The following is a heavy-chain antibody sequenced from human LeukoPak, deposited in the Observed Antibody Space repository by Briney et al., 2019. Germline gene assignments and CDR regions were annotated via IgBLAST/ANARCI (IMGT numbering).Heavy chain of an antibody. Sequence: ASVKVSCKASGGTFSSYAISWVRQAPGQGLEWMGWISAYNGNTNYAQKLQGRVTMTTDTSTSTAYMELRSLRSGDTAVYYCAREMGGRIWYDSSGYHGVDYWGQGTLVTVSS. D-gene: IGHD3-22*01. V-gene: IGHV1-18*01. J-gene: IGHJ4*02. CDR2: ISAYNGNT. CDR3: AREMGGRIWYDSSGYHGVDY. CDR1: GGTFSSYA.